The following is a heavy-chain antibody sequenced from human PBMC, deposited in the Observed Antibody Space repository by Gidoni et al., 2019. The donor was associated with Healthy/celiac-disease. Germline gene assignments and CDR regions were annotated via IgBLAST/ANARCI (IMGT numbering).Heavy chain of an antibody. CDR2: SNHSGST. V-gene: IGHV4-34*01. J-gene: IGHJ5*02. CDR3: ARGRTGYCSGGSCHTNWFDP. Sequence: QVQLQQWGAGLLKPSETLSLTCAVYGGSFSGYYWRWIRQPPGKGREWIGESNHSGSTNYNPSLKSRVTISVDTSKNQFSLKLSSVTAADTAVYYCARGRTGYCSGGSCHTNWFDPWGQGTLVTVSS. CDR1: GGSFSGYY. D-gene: IGHD2-15*01.